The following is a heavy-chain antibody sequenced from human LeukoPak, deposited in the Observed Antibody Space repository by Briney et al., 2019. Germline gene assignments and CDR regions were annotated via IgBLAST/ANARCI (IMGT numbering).Heavy chain of an antibody. CDR2: IYTSGST. Sequence: PSQTLSLTCTVSGGSISSGSYYWSWIRQPAGKGLEWIGRIYTSGSTNYNPSLKSRVTISVDTSKNQFSLKLSSVTAADTAVYYCARENVLYCGGDCATYAFDIWGQGTMVTVSS. CDR3: ARENVLYCGGDCATYAFDI. CDR1: GGSISSGSYY. D-gene: IGHD2-21*02. V-gene: IGHV4-61*02. J-gene: IGHJ3*02.